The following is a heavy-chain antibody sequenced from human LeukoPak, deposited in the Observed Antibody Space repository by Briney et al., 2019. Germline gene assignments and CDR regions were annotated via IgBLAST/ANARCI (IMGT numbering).Heavy chain of an antibody. D-gene: IGHD7-27*01. CDR1: GFTFSSYA. V-gene: IGHV3-23*01. J-gene: IGHJ6*02. CDR3: AKDGDEIYYYYYGMDV. Sequence: GGSLRLSCAASGFTFSSYAMSWVRQAPGKGLEWVSALSGSGAATYYADSVKGRFTISRDNSKNTLYLQMNSLRAEDTAVYYCAKDGDEIYYYYYGMDVWGQGTTVTVSS. CDR2: LSGSGAAT.